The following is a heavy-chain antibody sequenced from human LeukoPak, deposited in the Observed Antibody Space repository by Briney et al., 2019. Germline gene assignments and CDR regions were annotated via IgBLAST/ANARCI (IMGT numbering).Heavy chain of an antibody. J-gene: IGHJ4*02. D-gene: IGHD3-22*01. Sequence: RGGSLKISCKGSGYSFTTYWIGWVRQMPGRGLEWMGIIYPGDSDTRYSPSFQGQVTISADKSISTAYLQWSSLKASDTATYYCARQFRDSSGYYSYYFDYWGQGTLVTVSS. CDR3: ARQFRDSSGYYSYYFDY. CDR1: GYSFTTYW. CDR2: IYPGDSDT. V-gene: IGHV5-51*01.